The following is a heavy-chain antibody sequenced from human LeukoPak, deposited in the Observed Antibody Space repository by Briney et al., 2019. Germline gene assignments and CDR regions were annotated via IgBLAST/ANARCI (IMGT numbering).Heavy chain of an antibody. V-gene: IGHV3-30-3*01. CDR1: GFTFSSYA. CDR3: ARDLTAVAVKRYYFDY. CDR2: ISHDGSNK. D-gene: IGHD6-19*01. Sequence: GGSLRLSCAASGFTFSSYAMHWVRQAPGKGLEWVAVISHDGSNKYYADSVKGRFTISRDNSKNTLYLQMNSLRAEDTAVYYCARDLTAVAVKRYYFDYWGQGTLVTVSS. J-gene: IGHJ4*02.